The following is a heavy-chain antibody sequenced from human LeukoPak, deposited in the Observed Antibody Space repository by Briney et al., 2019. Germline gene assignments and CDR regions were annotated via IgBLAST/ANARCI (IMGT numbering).Heavy chain of an antibody. CDR1: GFTFSSYW. CDR3: ARSSAYYDFWSGYLSQIYYGMDV. J-gene: IGHJ6*02. Sequence: GGSLRLFCAASGFTFSSYWMSCVRQAPGKGLEWVANIKQDGSEKYYVDSVKGRFIISRDNAKNSLYLQMNSLRAEDTAAYYCARSSAYYDFWSGYLSQIYYGMDVWGQGTTVTVSS. CDR2: IKQDGSEK. V-gene: IGHV3-7*01. D-gene: IGHD3-3*01.